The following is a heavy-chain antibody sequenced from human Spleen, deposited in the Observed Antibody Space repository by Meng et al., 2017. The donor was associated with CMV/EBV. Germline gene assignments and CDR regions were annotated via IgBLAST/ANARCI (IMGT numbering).Heavy chain of an antibody. CDR3: ARDNNWGPDY. CDR2: IHPHRGDT. CDR1: GYTFTAHY. D-gene: IGHD7-27*01. J-gene: IGHJ4*02. Sequence: VYCKASGYTFTAHYFHWVRQAPGQGLEWMGWIHPHRGDTNYAQQFQGRVTLTRDTSINTGYMELTRLTSDDTAVYYCARDNNWGPDYWGQGTPVTVSS. V-gene: IGHV1-2*02.